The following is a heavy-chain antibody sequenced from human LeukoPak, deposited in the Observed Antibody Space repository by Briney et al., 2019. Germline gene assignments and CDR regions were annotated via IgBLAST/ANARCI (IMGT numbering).Heavy chain of an antibody. J-gene: IGHJ4*02. CDR2: ISSGDSST. D-gene: IGHD2-21*02. Sequence: PGGSLRLSCEASGFTFTTYAMSWVRQAPGKGLQWVSGISSGDSSTYYTDSVKGRFTISRDNSKNTLCLQINSLRAEDTAVYYCAKCMSGSGVCLNFDSWGQGILVTVSS. CDR3: AKCMSGSGVCLNFDS. V-gene: IGHV3-23*01. CDR1: GFTFTTYA.